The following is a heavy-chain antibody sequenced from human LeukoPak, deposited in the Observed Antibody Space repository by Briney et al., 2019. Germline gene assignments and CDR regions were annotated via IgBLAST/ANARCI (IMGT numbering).Heavy chain of an antibody. V-gene: IGHV3-30-3*01. J-gene: IGHJ3*01. CDR1: GFTFNNYA. CDR2: ISYDGSNK. CDR3: ATLDAFDV. Sequence: PGGSLRLSCAASGFTFNNYAMHWVRQAPGKGLEWVAVISYDGSNKYYADSVKGRFTISRDNSKNTLSLQMNSLRTEDTAVYFCATLDAFDVWGQGTMVTVSS.